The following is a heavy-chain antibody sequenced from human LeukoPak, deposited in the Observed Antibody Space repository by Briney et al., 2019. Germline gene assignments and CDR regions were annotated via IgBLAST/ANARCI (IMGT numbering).Heavy chain of an antibody. J-gene: IGHJ5*02. CDR1: GFTFSSYA. D-gene: IGHD2-15*01. Sequence: GGSLRLSCAASGFTFSSYAMSWVRQAPGKGLEWVSAISGSGGSTYYADSVKGRFTISRDNAKNTVNLQMNSLREEDTAVYYCVRETDCTGGSCYLSHWFDPWGQGTLATVSS. CDR2: ISGSGGST. CDR3: VRETDCTGGSCYLSHWFDP. V-gene: IGHV3-23*01.